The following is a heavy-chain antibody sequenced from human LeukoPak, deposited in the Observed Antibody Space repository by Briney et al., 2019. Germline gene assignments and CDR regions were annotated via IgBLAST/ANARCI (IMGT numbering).Heavy chain of an antibody. CDR1: GGTFSSYA. CDR2: FIPIFGTA. D-gene: IGHD3-10*01. J-gene: IGHJ4*02. Sequence: ASVKVSCKASGGTFSSYAISWVRQAPGQGLEWMGGFIPIFGTANYAQKFQGRVTITTDESTSTAYMELSSLRSEDTAVYYCARVSPGSGSYYRPEPYYFDYWGQGTLVTVSS. CDR3: ARVSPGSGSYYRPEPYYFDY. V-gene: IGHV1-69*05.